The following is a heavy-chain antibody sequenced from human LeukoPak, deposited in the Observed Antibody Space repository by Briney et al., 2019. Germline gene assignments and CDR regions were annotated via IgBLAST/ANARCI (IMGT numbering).Heavy chain of an antibody. CDR3: TSREYGGNSPAFDF. D-gene: IGHD4-23*01. CDR1: GSTVSSNY. Sequence: GGSLRLSCAVSGSTVSSNYMTWVRQAPGKGLEWVSVIYSGGSTFYADSVTGRFTISRDNSKNTLYLQMNSLRVDDTAVYYCTSREYGGNSPAFDFWGQGTRATVSS. J-gene: IGHJ3*01. V-gene: IGHV3-66*01. CDR2: IYSGGST.